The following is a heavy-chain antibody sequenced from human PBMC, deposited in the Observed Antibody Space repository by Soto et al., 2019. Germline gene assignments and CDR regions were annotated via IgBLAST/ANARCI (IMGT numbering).Heavy chain of an antibody. J-gene: IGHJ4*02. D-gene: IGHD3-16*02. CDR1: GYTFTSYA. CDR3: ARDVPGYDYIWGSYRWTFDY. Sequence: ASVKVSCKASGYTFTSYAMHWVRQAPGQRLEWMGWINAGNGNTKYSQKFQGRVTITRDTSASTAYMELSNLRSEDTAVYYCARDVPGYDYIWGSYRWTFDYWGQGTLVTVPQ. V-gene: IGHV1-3*01. CDR2: INAGNGNT.